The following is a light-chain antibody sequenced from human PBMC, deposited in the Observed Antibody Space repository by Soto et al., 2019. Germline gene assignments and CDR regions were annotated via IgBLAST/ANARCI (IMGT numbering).Light chain of an antibody. CDR1: SSDVGTYNY. Sequence: QSALTQPPSASGSPGQSVTISCTGTSSDVGTYNYVSWYQKHPGKAPKLMIYEVSKRPSGVPDRFSGSKSGNTASLTVSGLQTEDEAEYYCSSYAGSNVVFGGGTTVTVL. CDR2: EVS. V-gene: IGLV2-8*01. J-gene: IGLJ2*01. CDR3: SSYAGSNVV.